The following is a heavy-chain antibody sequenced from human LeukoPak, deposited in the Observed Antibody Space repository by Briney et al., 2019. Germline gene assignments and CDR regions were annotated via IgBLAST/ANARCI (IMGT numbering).Heavy chain of an antibody. V-gene: IGHV1-2*02. CDR1: GYXFTGYY. J-gene: IGHJ4*02. CDR2: INPNSGGT. D-gene: IGHD3-22*01. CDR3: AREDSSGYDY. Sequence: GASVKVSCKASGYXFTGYYIHWVRQAPGQGLEWMGWINPNSGGTNYAQNFQGRVTMTRDTSISTAYMEVSRLRSDDTAVYYCAREDSSGYDYWGQGTLVTVSS.